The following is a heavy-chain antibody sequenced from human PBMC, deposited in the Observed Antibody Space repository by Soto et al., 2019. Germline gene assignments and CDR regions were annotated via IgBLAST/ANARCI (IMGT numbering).Heavy chain of an antibody. D-gene: IGHD1-1*01. J-gene: IGHJ6*02. CDR1: GFTFSSYS. Sequence: EVQLVESGGGLVKPGGSLRLFCAASGFTFSSYSMNWVRQAPGKGLEWVSSISSSSSYIYYADSVKGRFTISRDNAKNSLYLQMNSLRAEDTAVYYCARFRDWNPYYYYYGMDVWGQGTTVTVSS. V-gene: IGHV3-21*01. CDR3: ARFRDWNPYYYYYGMDV. CDR2: ISSSSSYI.